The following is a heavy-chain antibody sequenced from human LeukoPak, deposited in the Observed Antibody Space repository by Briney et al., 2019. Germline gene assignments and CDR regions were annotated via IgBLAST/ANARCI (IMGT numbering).Heavy chain of an antibody. CDR3: ARHRQRWLQLKAFDI. V-gene: IGHV4-4*02. Sequence: SETLSLTCAVSGGSISSSNWGSRVRQPPGEGLEWIGEIYHSGSTNYNPSLKSRVTISVDKSKNQFSLKLSSVTAADTAVYYCARHRQRWLQLKAFDIWGQGTMVTVSS. CDR1: GGSISSSNW. J-gene: IGHJ3*02. CDR2: IYHSGST. D-gene: IGHD5-24*01.